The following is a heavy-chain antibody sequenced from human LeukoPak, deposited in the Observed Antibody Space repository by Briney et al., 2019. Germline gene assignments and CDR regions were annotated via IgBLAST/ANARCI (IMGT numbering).Heavy chain of an antibody. CDR2: IKEDGNEK. V-gene: IGHV3-7*05. J-gene: IGHJ4*02. CDR3: ARRGYSGYERFDY. D-gene: IGHD5-12*01. Sequence: GGSLRLSCAASGFTFSRYWMSWVRQAAGKGLEWVANIKEDGNEKYYVDSVKGRFTISRDNAKNSLYLQMNNLRAEDTAVYYCARRGYSGYERFDYWGQGTLVTVSA. CDR1: GFTFSRYW.